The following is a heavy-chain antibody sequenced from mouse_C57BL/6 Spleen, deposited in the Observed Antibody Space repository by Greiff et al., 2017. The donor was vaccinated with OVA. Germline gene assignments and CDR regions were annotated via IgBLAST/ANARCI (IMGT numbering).Heavy chain of an antibody. J-gene: IGHJ2*01. D-gene: IGHD1-1*01. Sequence: EVKLVESGGDLVKPGGSLKLSCAASGFTFSSYGMSWVRQTPDKRLEWVATISSGGSYTYYPDSVKGRFTISRDNAKNTLYLQMSSLKSEDTAMYYCARTGVVACDYWGQGTTLTVSS. CDR1: GFTFSSYG. V-gene: IGHV5-6*01. CDR2: ISSGGSYT. CDR3: ARTGVVACDY.